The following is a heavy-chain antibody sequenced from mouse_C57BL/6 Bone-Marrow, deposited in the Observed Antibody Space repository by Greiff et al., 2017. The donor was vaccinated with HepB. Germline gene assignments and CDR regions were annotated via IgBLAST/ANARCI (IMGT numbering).Heavy chain of an antibody. CDR2: ISYDGSN. V-gene: IGHV3-6*01. CDR3: ARDGGSYYGYDKYFDV. D-gene: IGHD2-2*01. Sequence: VQLKESGPGLMKPSQSLSLTCSVTGYSITSGYYWNWIRQFPGNKLEWMGYISYDGSNNYNPSLKNRISITRDTSKNQFFLKLNSVTTEDTATYYCARDGGSYYGYDKYFDVWGTGTTVTVSS. J-gene: IGHJ1*03. CDR1: GYSITSGYY.